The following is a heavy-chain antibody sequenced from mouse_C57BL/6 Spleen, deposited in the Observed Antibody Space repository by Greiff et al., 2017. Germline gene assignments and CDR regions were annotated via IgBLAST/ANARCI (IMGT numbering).Heavy chain of an antibody. J-gene: IGHJ1*03. V-gene: IGHV5-17*01. CDR2: ISSGSSTI. D-gene: IGHD1-1*01. CDR3: ASPYYYGSSFWYFDV. CDR1: GFTFSDYG. Sequence: EVMLVESGGGLVKPGGSLKLSCAASGFTFSDYGMHWVRQAPEKGLEWVAYISSGSSTIYYADTVKGRFTISRDTAKNTLFLQMTSLRSEDTAMYYCASPYYYGSSFWYFDVWGTGTTVTVSS.